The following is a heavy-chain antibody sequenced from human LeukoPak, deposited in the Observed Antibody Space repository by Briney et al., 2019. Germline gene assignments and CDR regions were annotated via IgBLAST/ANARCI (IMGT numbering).Heavy chain of an antibody. J-gene: IGHJ4*02. CDR2: IYYRGST. CDR1: GGSISSYY. D-gene: IGHD2-21*02. V-gene: IGHV4-59*04. Sequence: SETLPLTCTVSGGSISSYYWSWIRQPPGKGLEWIGNIYYRGSTYYNPSLKSRVIMSIDTSKNQFSLKVNSVTATDTAVYYCAKTVWSRLAAGLDSWGQGTLVTVSS. CDR3: AKTVWSRLAAGLDS.